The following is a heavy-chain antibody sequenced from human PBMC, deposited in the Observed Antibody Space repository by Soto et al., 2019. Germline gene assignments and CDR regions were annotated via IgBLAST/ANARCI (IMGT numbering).Heavy chain of an antibody. CDR2: TIPVLGVT. V-gene: IGHV1-69*02. CDR3: RWPINGDSGGSDF. Sequence: QVQLVQSGAEVKKPGSSVRVSCKASGVTFRSYTISWVRQAPGQGLEWMGRTIPVLGVTNYAPKFQGRLTLIADEKASPGPMEVGSLRSEDTATYYSRWPINGDSGGSDFWGQRTMVIVSS. D-gene: IGHD2-21*01. CDR1: GVTFRSYT. J-gene: IGHJ3*01.